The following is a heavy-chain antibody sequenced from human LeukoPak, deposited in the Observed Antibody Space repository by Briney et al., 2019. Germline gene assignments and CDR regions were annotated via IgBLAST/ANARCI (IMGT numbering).Heavy chain of an antibody. CDR3: ARDKGLWLPGHFDY. Sequence: GGSLRLSCAASGFTFSDYYMSWIRQAPGKGLEWVSYISSSGSTMYYADFVKGRFTISRDNAKNSLYLQMNSLRAEDTAVYYCARDKGLWLPGHFDYWGQGTLVTVSS. D-gene: IGHD5-18*01. CDR1: GFTFSDYY. V-gene: IGHV3-11*01. J-gene: IGHJ4*02. CDR2: ISSSGSTM.